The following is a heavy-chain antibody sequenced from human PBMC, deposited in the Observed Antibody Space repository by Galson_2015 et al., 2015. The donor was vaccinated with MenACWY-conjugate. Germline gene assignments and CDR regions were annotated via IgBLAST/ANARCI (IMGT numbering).Heavy chain of an antibody. CDR2: INPSSGGT. CDR3: ARDPPECTSCLGY. V-gene: IGHV1-2*04. D-gene: IGHD2-2*01. J-gene: IGHJ4*02. Sequence: SVKVSCKASGYTFTGYYIYWVRQAPGQGLEWMGWINPSSGGTNYAQKFQGWVTMTRDTSIGTAYMELSRLRSDDTAVYYCARDPPECTSCLGYWGQGTLVTVSS. CDR1: GYTFTGYY.